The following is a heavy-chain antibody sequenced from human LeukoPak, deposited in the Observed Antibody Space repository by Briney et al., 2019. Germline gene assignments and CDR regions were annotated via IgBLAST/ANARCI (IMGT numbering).Heavy chain of an antibody. CDR2: IWYDGSNK. CDR3: ARGSIAGYSCGYNWFDP. V-gene: IGHV3-33*01. CDR1: GFTFSSYG. D-gene: IGHD5-18*01. J-gene: IGHJ5*02. Sequence: GGSLRLSCAASGFTFSSYGMHWVRQAPGKGLEWVAVIWYDGSNKYYADSVKGRFTISRDNSKNTLYLQMNSLRAEDTAVYYCARGSIAGYSCGYNWFDPWGQGTLVTVSS.